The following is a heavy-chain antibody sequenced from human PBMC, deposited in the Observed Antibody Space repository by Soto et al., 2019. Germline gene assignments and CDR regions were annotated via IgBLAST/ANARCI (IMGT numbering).Heavy chain of an antibody. D-gene: IGHD3-22*01. J-gene: IGHJ3*01. Sequence: SETLSLTCSVSGGSISSSNDYWGWIRQPPGKGLEWLGYIYYSGSTYYNPSLKSRVTISVDTSKNQFSLKLSSVTAADTAVYYCARVGCYDGSGYNAFGVWGQGTLVTVSS. CDR1: GGSISSSNDY. CDR3: ARVGCYDGSGYNAFGV. CDR2: IYYSGST. V-gene: IGHV4-31*03.